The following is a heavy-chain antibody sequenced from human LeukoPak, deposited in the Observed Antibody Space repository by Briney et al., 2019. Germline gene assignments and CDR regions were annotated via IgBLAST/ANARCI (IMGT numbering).Heavy chain of an antibody. Sequence: SETLSLTCSVSGASISPSYWSWLRQPPGRGLEWIGYIYHSGTTNYNTSLASRVTISPDMSKNQFSLRLSSVSAVDTAIYYCARGPPDRADIWGQGTKVTVSS. D-gene: IGHD3-16*02. CDR2: IYHSGTT. J-gene: IGHJ3*02. CDR1: GASISPSY. CDR3: ARGPPDRADI. V-gene: IGHV4-59*01.